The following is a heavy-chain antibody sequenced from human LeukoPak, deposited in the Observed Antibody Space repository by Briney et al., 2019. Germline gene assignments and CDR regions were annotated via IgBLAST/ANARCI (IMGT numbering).Heavy chain of an antibody. CDR2: IWYDGSNK. V-gene: IGHV3-33*01. J-gene: IGHJ6*02. Sequence: PGGSLRLPCAASGFTFSSYGMHWVRQAPGKGLEWVAVIWYDGSNKYYADSVKGRFTISRDNSKNTLYLQMNSLRAEDTAVYYCARVQNTFPYYYGMDVWGQGTTVTVSS. CDR1: GFTFSSYG. CDR3: ARVQNTFPYYYGMDV. D-gene: IGHD2/OR15-2a*01.